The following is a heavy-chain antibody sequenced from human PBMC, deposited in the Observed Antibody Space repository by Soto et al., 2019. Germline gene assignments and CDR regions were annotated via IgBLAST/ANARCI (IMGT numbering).Heavy chain of an antibody. CDR2: ITSSSSTI. J-gene: IGHJ6*02. CDR1: GFTFSSYS. CDR3: ARGPHYYYYGMDV. V-gene: IGHV3-48*02. Sequence: EVQLVESGGTLVQPGGSLRLSCAASGFTFSSYSMNWVRQAPGKGLEWVSYITSSSSTIYYADSVKGRFTISRDNAKKSLYLQMNSLRDEDTAVYYCARGPHYYYYGMDVWGQGTTVTVSS.